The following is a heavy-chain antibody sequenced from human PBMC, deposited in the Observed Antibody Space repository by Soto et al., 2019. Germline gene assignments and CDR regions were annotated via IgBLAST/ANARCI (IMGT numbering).Heavy chain of an antibody. J-gene: IGHJ3*02. CDR2: IIPIFGTA. V-gene: IGHV1-69*01. D-gene: IGHD3-16*01. Sequence: QVQLVQSGAEVKKPGSSVKVSCKASGGTFSSYAISWVRQAPGQGLEWMGGIIPIFGTANYARKFQGRVTITADEPTTTAYRGRGGLKSEDRAVYSWARGPNRGKEGAGTFGLLNIWAKGKMVTVS. CDR1: GGTFSSYA. CDR3: ARGPNRGKEGAGTFGLLNI.